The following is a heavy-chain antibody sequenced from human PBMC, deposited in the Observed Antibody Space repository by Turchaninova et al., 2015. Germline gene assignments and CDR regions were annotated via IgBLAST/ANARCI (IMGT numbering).Heavy chain of an antibody. V-gene: IGHV4-39*07. Sequence: QLQLQESGPGLVQPSETLSLTRTVSGGSLRSNSPYWGWFRQPPGKGLEWIGNIYYNGRTYYNPSLKSRVTILVDTAKNQFSLKMTSVTAADTAVYYCARWKEVREWFDPWGQGTLVTVSS. CDR3: ARWKEVREWFDP. CDR1: GGSLRSNSPY. D-gene: IGHD1-1*01. CDR2: IYYNGRT. J-gene: IGHJ5*02.